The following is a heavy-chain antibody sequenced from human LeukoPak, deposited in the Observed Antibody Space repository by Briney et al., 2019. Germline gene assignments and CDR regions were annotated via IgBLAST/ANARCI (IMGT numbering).Heavy chain of an antibody. Sequence: SVKVSCKASVGTFSSYAISWVRQAPGQGLEWMGGIIPIFGTANYAQKFQGRVTITADESTSTAYMELSSLRSEDTAVYYCARSDNWNYDPWGQGTLVTVSS. CDR1: VGTFSSYA. CDR2: IIPIFGTA. D-gene: IGHD1-7*01. CDR3: ARSDNWNYDP. V-gene: IGHV1-69*01. J-gene: IGHJ5*02.